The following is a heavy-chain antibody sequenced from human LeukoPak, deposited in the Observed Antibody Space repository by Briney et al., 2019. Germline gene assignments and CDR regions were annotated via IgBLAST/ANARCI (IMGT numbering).Heavy chain of an antibody. J-gene: IGHJ6*03. CDR1: GFTFDDYA. CDR2: INWDGGST. Sequence: PGGSLRLSCAASGFTFDDYAMHWVRQAPGKGLEWVSLINWDGGSTYYADSVKGRFTISRDNRKNSLYLQMNSLRTEDTALYFCAKGKKEYAPGSRRYFYYYMDVWGKGTTVTVSS. CDR3: AKGKKEYAPGSRRYFYYYMDV. D-gene: IGHD3-10*01. V-gene: IGHV3-43D*03.